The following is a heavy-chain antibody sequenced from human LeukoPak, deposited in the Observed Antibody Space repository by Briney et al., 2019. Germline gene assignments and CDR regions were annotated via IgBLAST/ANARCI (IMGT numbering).Heavy chain of an antibody. J-gene: IGHJ4*02. V-gene: IGHV4-34*01. CDR1: GFTFSNAW. CDR2: INHSGST. Sequence: GSLRLSCAASGFTFSNAWMSWVRQSPGKGLEWIGEINHSGSTNYNPSLMRRVTMSVDTSKNQFSLNLTAVTAADTAVYYCARARRGYVRLDYWGQGTLVTVSS. CDR3: ARARRGYVRLDY. D-gene: IGHD5-12*01.